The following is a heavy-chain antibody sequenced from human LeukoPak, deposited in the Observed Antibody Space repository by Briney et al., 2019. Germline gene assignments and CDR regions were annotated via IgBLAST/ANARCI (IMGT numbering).Heavy chain of an antibody. CDR2: ISSSGSTI. CDR3: TKDYGGFDY. Sequence: QPGGSLRLSCAASGFTFSSYEMNWVRQAPGKGLEWVSYISSSGSTIYYADSVKGRFTISRDNAKNSLYLQMNSLKTEDTAVYYCTKDYGGFDYWGQGTLVTVSS. V-gene: IGHV3-48*03. J-gene: IGHJ4*02. D-gene: IGHD4-23*01. CDR1: GFTFSSYE.